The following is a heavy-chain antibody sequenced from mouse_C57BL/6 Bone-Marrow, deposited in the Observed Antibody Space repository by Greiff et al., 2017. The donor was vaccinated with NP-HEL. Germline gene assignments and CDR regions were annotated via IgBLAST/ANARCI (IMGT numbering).Heavy chain of an antibody. CDR2: IYPGSGST. D-gene: IGHD1-1*01. Sequence: QVQLQQPGAELVKPGASVKMSCKASGYTFTSYWITWVKQRPGQGLEWIGDIYPGSGSTNYNEKFKSKATLTVDTSSSTAYMQLSSLTSEDSAVYYCVGTIITTVVREWYFDVWGTGTTVTVSS. CDR3: VGTIITTVVREWYFDV. V-gene: IGHV1-55*01. CDR1: GYTFTSYW. J-gene: IGHJ1*03.